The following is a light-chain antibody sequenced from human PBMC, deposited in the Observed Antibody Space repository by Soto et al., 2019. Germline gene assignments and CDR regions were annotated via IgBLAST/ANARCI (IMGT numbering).Light chain of an antibody. CDR3: MQAQQTRT. CDR2: LGS. Sequence: DIVMTQSPLSLPVTPGEPASIFCRSSQSLLHSNGYNYLDWYLQKPGQSPQLLIYLGSNRASGVPDRFSGSGSGTDFTLKISRVAAEDVGVYYCMQAQQTRTFGQGTKVEIK. V-gene: IGKV2-28*01. CDR1: QSLLHSNGYNY. J-gene: IGKJ1*01.